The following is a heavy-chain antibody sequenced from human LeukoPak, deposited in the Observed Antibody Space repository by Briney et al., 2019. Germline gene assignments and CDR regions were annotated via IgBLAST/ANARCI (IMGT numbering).Heavy chain of an antibody. CDR1: GFTFSSYA. Sequence: SGGSLRLSCAASGFTFSSYAMHWVRQAPGKGLEWVAVISYDGSNKYYADSVKGRFTISRDNSKNTLYLQMNSLRAEDTAVYYCARDADSVDIVATVIWDAFDIWGQGTMVTVSS. CDR3: ARDADSVDIVATVIWDAFDI. V-gene: IGHV3-30-3*01. D-gene: IGHD5-12*01. J-gene: IGHJ3*02. CDR2: ISYDGSNK.